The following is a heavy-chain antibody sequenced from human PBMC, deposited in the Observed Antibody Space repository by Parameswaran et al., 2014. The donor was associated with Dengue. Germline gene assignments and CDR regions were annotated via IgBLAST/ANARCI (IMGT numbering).Heavy chain of an antibody. D-gene: IGHD4-23*01. V-gene: IGHV3-23*01. CDR2: ISGDGGST. CDR3: AKDTSVEGGNSFGDGFYFGMDV. J-gene: IGHJ6*02. Sequence: RWIRQPPGKGLVWVSTISGDGGSTYYADSVKGRFTISRDNSKNTLYLQMNSLRAEDTAVYYCAKDTSVEGGNSFGDGFYFGMDVWGQGTTVTVSS.